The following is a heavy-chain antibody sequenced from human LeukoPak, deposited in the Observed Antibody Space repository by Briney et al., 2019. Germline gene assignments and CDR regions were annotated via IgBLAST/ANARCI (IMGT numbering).Heavy chain of an antibody. CDR2: IRYDGSEK. D-gene: IGHD5-24*01. Sequence: GGSLRLSCAASGFTFGHHGMHWVRQAPGKGLEWVAIIRYDGSEKYYADSVKGRLTISRDNSKNTLYLEINSLRTEDTGVYYCARDQDGYNLFDYWGQGTLVTVSS. CDR3: ARDQDGYNLFDY. V-gene: IGHV3-30*02. CDR1: GFTFGHHG. J-gene: IGHJ4*02.